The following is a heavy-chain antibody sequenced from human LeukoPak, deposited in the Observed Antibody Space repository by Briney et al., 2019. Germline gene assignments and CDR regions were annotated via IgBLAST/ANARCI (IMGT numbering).Heavy chain of an antibody. CDR3: ARAKTSGYSYGRFDY. J-gene: IGHJ4*02. Sequence: SVKVSCKSSGGTFSSYAISWVRQAPGQGLEWMGGIIPIFGTANYAQKFQGRVMITTDESTSTAYMELSSLRSEDTAVYYCARAKTSGYSYGRFDYWGQGTLVTVSS. D-gene: IGHD5-18*01. V-gene: IGHV1-69*05. CDR2: IIPIFGTA. CDR1: GGTFSSYA.